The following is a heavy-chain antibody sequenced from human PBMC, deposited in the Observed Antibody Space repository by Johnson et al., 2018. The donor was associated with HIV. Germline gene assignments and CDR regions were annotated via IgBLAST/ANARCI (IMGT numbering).Heavy chain of an antibody. J-gene: IGHJ3*02. D-gene: IGHD3-22*01. V-gene: IGHV3-23*04. Sequence: VQLVESGGGVVQPGRSLRLSCAASGFTFSSYAMSWVRQAPGRGLEWVSSISGTGGSPYYADSVKGRFTISRDNAKNTLYLQMNSLRAEDTAVYYCARDKDSSGYYYNDAFDIWGQGTMVTVSS. CDR1: GFTFSSYA. CDR2: ISGTGGSP. CDR3: ARDKDSSGYYYNDAFDI.